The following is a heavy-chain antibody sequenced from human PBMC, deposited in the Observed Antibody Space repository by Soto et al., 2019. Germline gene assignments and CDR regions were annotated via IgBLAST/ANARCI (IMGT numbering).Heavy chain of an antibody. D-gene: IGHD3-22*01. V-gene: IGHV1-2*02. Sequence: ASLKVSCQASGYTFTGYYMHWVRQAPGQGLEWMGWINPNSGGTNYAQKFQGRVTMTRDTSISTAYMELSRLRSDDTAVYYWARAPADYYDSSGYYYVGVPLGGYWGQGTLVTVSS. CDR1: GYTFTGYY. J-gene: IGHJ4*02. CDR3: ARAPADYYDSSGYYYVGVPLGGY. CDR2: INPNSGGT.